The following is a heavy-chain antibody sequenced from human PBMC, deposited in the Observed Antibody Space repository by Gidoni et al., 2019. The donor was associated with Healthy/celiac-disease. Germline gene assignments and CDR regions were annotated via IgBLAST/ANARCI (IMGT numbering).Heavy chain of an antibody. CDR1: GYTVTSYG. CDR2: ISAYNGNT. Sequence: QGQLVHTGAQVKKPGASVKVSRKASGYTVTSYGICWVRQAPGEGLEWRRWISAYNGNTNYTQKLQGRVTMTTDTSTSTAYMELRILRSDDTAVYYGASAYSSSWHGWVDPWGQGTLVTVSS. J-gene: IGHJ5*02. CDR3: ASAYSSSWHGWVDP. V-gene: IGHV1-18*01. D-gene: IGHD6-13*01.